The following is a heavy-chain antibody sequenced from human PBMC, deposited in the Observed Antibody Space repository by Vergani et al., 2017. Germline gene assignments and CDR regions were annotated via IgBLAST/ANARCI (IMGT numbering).Heavy chain of an antibody. J-gene: IGHJ4*02. D-gene: IGHD3-10*01. Sequence: VQLVESGGGLIQPGGSLRLSCAASGFTVSSNYMSWVRQAPGKGLEWVAVISYDGSNKYYADSVKGRFTISRDNSKNTLYLQMNSLRAEDTAVYYCARGSELLLWFGELPFDYWGQGTLVTVSS. CDR1: GFTVSSNY. V-gene: IGHV3-30-3*01. CDR3: ARGSELLLWFGELPFDY. CDR2: ISYDGSNK.